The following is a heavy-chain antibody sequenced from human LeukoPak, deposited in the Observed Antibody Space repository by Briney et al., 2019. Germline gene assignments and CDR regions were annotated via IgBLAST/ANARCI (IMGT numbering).Heavy chain of an antibody. J-gene: IGHJ4*02. Sequence: SETLSLTCTVSGGSISSSSYYWGWIRQPPGKGLEWIGSIYYSGSTYYNPSLKSRVTISVDTSKNQFSLKLSSVTAADTAVYYCARHEEYSYGPHFDYWGQGTLVTVSS. CDR1: GGSISSSSYY. D-gene: IGHD5-18*01. V-gene: IGHV4-39*01. CDR2: IYYSGST. CDR3: ARHEEYSYGPHFDY.